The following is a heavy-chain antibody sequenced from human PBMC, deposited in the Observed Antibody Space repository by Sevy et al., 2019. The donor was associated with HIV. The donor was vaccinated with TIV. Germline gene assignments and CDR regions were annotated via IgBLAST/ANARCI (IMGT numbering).Heavy chain of an antibody. CDR3: ARSRSGYFDSSGYYIN. CDR1: GYSFTSHW. CDR2: IFPGDSET. D-gene: IGHD3-22*01. V-gene: IGHV5-51*01. Sequence: GESLKSSCKGHGYSFTSHWIGWVRQMPGKGLDWMGIIFPGDSETRYSPSFQGEVTISADKSISTAFLQWSSLKASDTAIYYCARSRSGYFDSSGYYINWGQGTLVTVSS. J-gene: IGHJ4*02.